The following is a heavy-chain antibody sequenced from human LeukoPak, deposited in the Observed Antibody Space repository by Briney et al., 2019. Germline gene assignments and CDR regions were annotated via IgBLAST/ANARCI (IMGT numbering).Heavy chain of an antibody. V-gene: IGHV4-59*11. J-gene: IGHJ5*02. D-gene: IGHD3-10*01. CDR2: IYYSGST. CDR1: GGSISSHY. CDR3: ARTMVRGRGWFDP. Sequence: SETLSLTCTVSGGSISSHYWSWIRQPPGKGLGWIGYIYYSGSTNYNPSLKSRVTISVDTSKNQFSLKLSSVTAADTAVYYCARTMVRGRGWFDPWGQGTLVTVSS.